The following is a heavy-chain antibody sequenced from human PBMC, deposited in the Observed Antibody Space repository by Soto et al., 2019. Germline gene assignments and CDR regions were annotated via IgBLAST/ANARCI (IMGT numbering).Heavy chain of an antibody. CDR1: GFTFSGSA. CDR2: ITDKTNTYAT. V-gene: IGHV3-73*02. D-gene: IGHD3-22*01. J-gene: IGHJ4*02. Sequence: EVQLVESGGGLVQPGGSLKLSCAASGFTFSGSALHWVRQTSGKGLEWVGRITDKTNTYATAYAASVKGRFTISRDDLKNTAYLQMNSLKTEDTAVYYCLMRYYDTSLHSDSWGQGTLVTVSS. CDR3: LMRYYDTSLHSDS.